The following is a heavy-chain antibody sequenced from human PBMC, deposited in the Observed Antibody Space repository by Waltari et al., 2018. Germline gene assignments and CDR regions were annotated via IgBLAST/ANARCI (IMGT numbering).Heavy chain of an antibody. J-gene: IGHJ3*02. V-gene: IGHV3-21*01. CDR3: ARGPYDADAFDI. CDR2: ISSSSSYI. D-gene: IGHD3-22*01. CDR1: GFTFSSYS. Sequence: EVQLVESGGGLVKPGGSLRLSCAASGFTFSSYSMNWVRQAPGKGLEWVSSISSSSSYIYYADSVKGRFTISRDNAKNSLYLQMNSLRAEDTAVYYCARGPYDADAFDIWGQGTMVTVSS.